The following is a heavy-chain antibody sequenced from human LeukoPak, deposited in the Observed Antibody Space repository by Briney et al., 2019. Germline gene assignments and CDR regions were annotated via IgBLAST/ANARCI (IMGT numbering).Heavy chain of an antibody. CDR1: GGSISSGGYY. J-gene: IGHJ5*02. Sequence: SQTLSLTCTVSGGSISSGGYYWGWIRQPPGKGLEWIGSIYHSGSTYYNPSLKSRVTISVDTSKNQFSLKLSSVTAADTAVYYCARYDILTGHPWGQGTLVTVSS. D-gene: IGHD3-9*01. V-gene: IGHV4-39*07. CDR2: IYHSGST. CDR3: ARYDILTGHP.